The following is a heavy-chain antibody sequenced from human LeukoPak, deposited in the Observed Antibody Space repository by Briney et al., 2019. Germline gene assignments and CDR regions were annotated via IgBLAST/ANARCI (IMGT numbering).Heavy chain of an antibody. J-gene: IGHJ5*02. Sequence: SETLSLTCTVPGGSISSYYWSWIRQPPGKGLEWIGYIYYSGSTNYNPSLKSRVTISVDTSKNQFPLKLSSVTAADTAVYYCARYSSSSRRWFDPWGQGTLVTVSS. V-gene: IGHV4-59*01. CDR3: ARYSSSSRRWFDP. D-gene: IGHD6-6*01. CDR1: GGSISSYY. CDR2: IYYSGST.